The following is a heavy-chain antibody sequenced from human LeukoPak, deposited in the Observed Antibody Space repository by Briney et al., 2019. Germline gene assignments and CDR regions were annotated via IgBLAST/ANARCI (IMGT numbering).Heavy chain of an antibody. V-gene: IGHV1-18*01. CDR1: GGTFSSYA. Sequence: ASVKVSCKASGGTFSSYAISWARQAPGQGLEWMGWISAYNGNTNYAQKLQGRVTMTTDTSTSTAYMELRSLRSDDTAVYYCARGSYSSSWYESNWFDPWGQGTLVTVSS. CDR2: ISAYNGNT. D-gene: IGHD6-13*01. CDR3: ARGSYSSSWYESNWFDP. J-gene: IGHJ5*02.